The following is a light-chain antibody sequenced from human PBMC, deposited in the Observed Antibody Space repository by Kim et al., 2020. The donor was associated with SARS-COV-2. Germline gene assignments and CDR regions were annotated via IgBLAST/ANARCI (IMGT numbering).Light chain of an antibody. CDR1: QSVINNY. Sequence: TQSPGTLSLSPGDRATLSCRASQSVINNYLAWYQQKPGQAPRLLMYDASTRATDIPDSCSGSGSGTDFTLTISRLEPEDFAVYYCQQYGNSPWTFGQGTKVDIK. V-gene: IGKV3-20*01. CDR2: DAS. CDR3: QQYGNSPWT. J-gene: IGKJ1*01.